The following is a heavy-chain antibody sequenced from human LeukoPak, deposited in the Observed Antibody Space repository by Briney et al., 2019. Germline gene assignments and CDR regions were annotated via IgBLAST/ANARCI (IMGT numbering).Heavy chain of an antibody. V-gene: IGHV3-7*01. Sequence: GGSLRLSCAASGFTFSSYWMSWVRQAPGKGLEWVANIKQDGSEKYYVDSVKGRFTISRDNAKNSMYLQMNSLRAEATAVYYCARDLRGSRLLWFGELSTFDYWGQGTLVTVSS. J-gene: IGHJ4*02. CDR3: ARDLRGSRLLWFGELSTFDY. D-gene: IGHD3-10*01. CDR1: GFTFSSYW. CDR2: IKQDGSEK.